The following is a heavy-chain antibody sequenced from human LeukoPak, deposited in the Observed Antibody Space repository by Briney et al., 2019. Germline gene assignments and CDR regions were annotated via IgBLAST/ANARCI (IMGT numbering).Heavy chain of an antibody. CDR2: INHSGST. CDR3: ARGPPRFLEGLPGPQIHNWFDP. V-gene: IGHV4-34*01. J-gene: IGHJ5*02. Sequence: SETLSLTCGVYGGSFSGYYWSWIRQPPGKGLEWIAQINHSGSTNYNPSLKSRVTISVDTSKNQFSLKLSSVTAADTAVYYCARGPPRFLEGLPGPQIHNWFDPWGQGTLVTVSS. D-gene: IGHD3-3*01. CDR1: GGSFSGYY.